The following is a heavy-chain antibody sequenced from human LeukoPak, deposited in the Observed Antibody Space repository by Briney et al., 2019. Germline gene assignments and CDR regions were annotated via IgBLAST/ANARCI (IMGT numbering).Heavy chain of an antibody. CDR3: ARDPRTVRI. V-gene: IGHV3-11*06. D-gene: IGHD1-1*01. J-gene: IGHJ4*02. Sequence: GGSLRLSCVASGFTFSASYMTWVRQPPGKGLEWLSYISENSGDTDYADSVKGRFTVSRDNAKNSLYLQMNSLRVEDTAVYYCARDPRTVRIWGQGTLVTVSS. CDR1: GFTFSASY. CDR2: ISENSGDT.